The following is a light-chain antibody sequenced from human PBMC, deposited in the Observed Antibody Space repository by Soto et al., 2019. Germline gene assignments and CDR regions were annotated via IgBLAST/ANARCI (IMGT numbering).Light chain of an antibody. CDR1: QSVSSY. J-gene: IGKJ3*01. CDR2: DAS. CDR3: QQRSNWPPG. V-gene: IGKV3-11*01. Sequence: EIVLTQSPATLSLSPGERATLSCRASQSVSSYLACYQQKPGQAPRLLIYDASNRATGIPARFSGSGSGTDFPLTISSLEPEDFAVYYCQQRSNWPPGFGPGTKVDIK.